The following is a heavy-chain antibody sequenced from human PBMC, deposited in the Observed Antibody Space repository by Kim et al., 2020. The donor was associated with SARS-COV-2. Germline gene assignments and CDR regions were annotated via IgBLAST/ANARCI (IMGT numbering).Heavy chain of an antibody. J-gene: IGHJ4*01. CDR3: VRGYNHFDYFDF. D-gene: IGHD5-18*01. V-gene: IGHV3-30*04. Sequence: GGSLRLSCAAYGFTFTSHAMHWVRQAPGKGLEWVVVVSHDAIEKYSADSVKGRFTVSRDNSNNMVYLQMNSLRLEDSAIYYCVRGYNHFDYFDFWGQGTLVTVSS. CDR2: VSHDAIEK. CDR1: GFTFTSHA.